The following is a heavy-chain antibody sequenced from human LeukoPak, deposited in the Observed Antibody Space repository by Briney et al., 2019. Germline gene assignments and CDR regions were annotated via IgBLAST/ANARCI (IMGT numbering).Heavy chain of an antibody. J-gene: IGHJ6*03. D-gene: IGHD4-11*01. Sequence: ASVKVSCKASGYTFTSYYMHWVRQAPGQGLEWMGIINPSGGSTSYAQKFQGRVTMTRDTSTSTVYMELSSLRSEDTAVYYCARETHDYSNYGLDYYYYYYMDVWGKGITVTVSS. CDR3: ARETHDYSNYGLDYYYYYYMDV. CDR1: GYTFTSYY. CDR2: INPSGGST. V-gene: IGHV1-46*01.